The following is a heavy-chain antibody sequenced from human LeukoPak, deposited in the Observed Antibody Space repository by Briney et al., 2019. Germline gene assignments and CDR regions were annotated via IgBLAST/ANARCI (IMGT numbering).Heavy chain of an antibody. D-gene: IGHD3-22*01. J-gene: IGHJ4*02. V-gene: IGHV1-2*02. CDR1: GYTFTGYY. CDR2: INPNSGGT. Sequence: EASVKVSCKASGYTFTGYYMHWVRQAPGQGLEWMGWINPNSGGTNYAQKFQGRVTMTRDTSISTDYMELSRLRSDDTAVYYCARDGRGRYYYDSSGYSQDYWGQGTLVTVSS. CDR3: ARDGRGRYYYDSSGYSQDY.